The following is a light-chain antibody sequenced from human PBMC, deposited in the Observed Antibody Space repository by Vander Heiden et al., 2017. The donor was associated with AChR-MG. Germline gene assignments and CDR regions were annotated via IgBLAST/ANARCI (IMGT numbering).Light chain of an antibody. Sequence: DIQMTQSPSSVSASVGDRITISCRASQGIAGWLAWYQQKPGKAPKLLFYAASGLQAGVPSRFSGSGSGTDFTLTISSLQPEDFATYYCQQVKSFPLTFGGGTKVEIK. CDR1: QGIAGW. CDR3: QQVKSFPLT. V-gene: IGKV1-12*01. J-gene: IGKJ4*01. CDR2: AAS.